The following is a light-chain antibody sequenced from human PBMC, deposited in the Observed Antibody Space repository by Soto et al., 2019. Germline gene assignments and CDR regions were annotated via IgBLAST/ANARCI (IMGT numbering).Light chain of an antibody. J-gene: IGKJ5*01. CDR3: HKYERLPVT. V-gene: IGKV3-20*01. CDR2: STS. Sequence: VVLTQSPATLSMSPGEAVTLSCRASQIVSNPYLAWYQQRPGQVPRLVVSSTSKRATGIPERFSGGGSGTDFTLTITSLEPEDFAVSYCHKYERLPVTFGQGTRL. CDR1: QIVSNPY.